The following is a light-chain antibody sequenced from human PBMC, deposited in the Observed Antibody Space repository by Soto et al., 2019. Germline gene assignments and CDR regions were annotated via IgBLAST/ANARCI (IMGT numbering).Light chain of an antibody. CDR1: QSVSSNY. CDR2: GAS. CDR3: PQYCVAPLPGSSPRP. V-gene: IGKV3-20*01. Sequence: ENVLTQSPGTLSLSPGERATLSCRASQSVSSNYLAWYQQKPGQAPRLLIYGASSRATGIPDRFSGSGSGTDFTLTISRLEPADSAVYSCPQYCVAPLPGSSPRPFGGGTKVEIK. J-gene: IGKJ4*01.